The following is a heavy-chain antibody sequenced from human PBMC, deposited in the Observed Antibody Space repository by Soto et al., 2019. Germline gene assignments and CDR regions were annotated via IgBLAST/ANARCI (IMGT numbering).Heavy chain of an antibody. D-gene: IGHD5-12*01. Sequence: TGGSLRLSCAASGFTFSSYAMHWVRQAPGKGLEWVAVISYDGSNKYYADSVKGRFTISRDNSKNTLYLQMNSLRAEDTAVYYCAREMATTDAFDIWGQGTMVTVSS. V-gene: IGHV3-30-3*01. J-gene: IGHJ3*02. CDR1: GFTFSSYA. CDR3: AREMATTDAFDI. CDR2: ISYDGSNK.